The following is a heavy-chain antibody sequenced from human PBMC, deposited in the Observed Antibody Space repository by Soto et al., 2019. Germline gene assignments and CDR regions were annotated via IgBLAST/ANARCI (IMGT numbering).Heavy chain of an antibody. CDR1: GFSFNSYG. CDR2: IWSDGAKK. V-gene: IGHV3-33*08. J-gene: IGHJ3*01. CDR3: ARDQVTVGLSSAEV. D-gene: IGHD4-17*01. Sequence: QGQMVQSGGGVVQPGRYLRLSCVGSGFSFNSYGMHWVRQAPGKGLEWVALIWSDGAKKHYADSVKGRFTISRDNVKSTLYLEMNSLRAEDTAVYFCARDQVTVGLSSAEVWGQGTMVSVSS.